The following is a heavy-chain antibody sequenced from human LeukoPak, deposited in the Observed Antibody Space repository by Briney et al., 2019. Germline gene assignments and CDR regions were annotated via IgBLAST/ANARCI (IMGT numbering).Heavy chain of an antibody. V-gene: IGHV4-34*01. J-gene: IGHJ5*02. Sequence: SETLSLTCAVYGGSFSGYYWSWIRQPPGKGLEWIGEINHSGSTNYNPSLKSRATISVDTSKNQFSLKLSSVTAADTAVYYCARCLGIVWISRGGWFDPWGQGTLVTVSS. CDR3: ARCLGIVWISRGGWFDP. CDR1: GGSFSGYY. D-gene: IGHD1-26*01. CDR2: INHSGST.